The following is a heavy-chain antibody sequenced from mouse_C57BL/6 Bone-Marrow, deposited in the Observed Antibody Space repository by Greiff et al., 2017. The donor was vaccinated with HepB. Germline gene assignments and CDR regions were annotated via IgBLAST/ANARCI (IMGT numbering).Heavy chain of an antibody. CDR2: ISDGGSYT. CDR1: GFTFSSYA. Sequence: EVKLMESGGGLVKPGGSLKLSCAASGFTFSSYAMSWVRQTPEKRLEWVATISDGGSYTYYPDNVKGRFTISRDNAKNNLYLQMSHLKSEDTAMYYCAREDYYGSTWFAYWGQETLVTVSA. V-gene: IGHV5-4*01. J-gene: IGHJ3*01. D-gene: IGHD1-1*01. CDR3: AREDYYGSTWFAY.